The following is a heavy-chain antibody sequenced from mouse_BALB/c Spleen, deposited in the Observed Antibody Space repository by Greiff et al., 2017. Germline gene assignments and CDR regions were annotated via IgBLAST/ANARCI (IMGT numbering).Heavy chain of an antibody. CDR3: ARAPYGSSYGAY. J-gene: IGHJ3*01. Sequence: EVHLVESGGGLVKPGGSLKLSCAASGFTFSSYAMSWVRQSPEKRLEWVAEISSGGSYTYYPDTVTGRFTISRDNAKNTLYLEMSSLRSEDTAMYYCARAPYGSSYGAYWGQGTLVTVSA. CDR2: ISSGGSYT. D-gene: IGHD1-1*01. V-gene: IGHV5-9-4*01. CDR1: GFTFSSYA.